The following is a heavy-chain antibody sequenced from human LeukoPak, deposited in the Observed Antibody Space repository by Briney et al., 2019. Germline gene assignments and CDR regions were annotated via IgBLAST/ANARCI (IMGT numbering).Heavy chain of an antibody. Sequence: SQTLSLTCAISGDSVSSNSAAWNCIRQSPSMGLEWLGRTYYRSKRYDDYAMSVESRITIRPNTSKIQFSLQLNSMTPEDTAVYYCARDQAGLDYWGQGTLVTVSS. J-gene: IGHJ4*02. CDR1: GDSVSSNSAA. CDR3: ARDQAGLDY. D-gene: IGHD6-19*01. CDR2: TYYRSKRYD. V-gene: IGHV6-1*01.